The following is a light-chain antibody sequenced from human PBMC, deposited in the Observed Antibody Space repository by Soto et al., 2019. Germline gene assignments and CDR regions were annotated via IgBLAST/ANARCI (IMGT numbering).Light chain of an antibody. V-gene: IGKV3-20*01. J-gene: IGKJ1*01. CDR1: QSLSSNY. CDR3: QQYASSPRT. Sequence: ELVITHSLGTLSLSPGERATLSCRASQSLSSNYLAWYQQRPGQAPRLLIYGASSRATGIPDRFSGSGSGTDFTLTISRLEPEDFAVYFCQQYASSPRTFGQGTKVDIK. CDR2: GAS.